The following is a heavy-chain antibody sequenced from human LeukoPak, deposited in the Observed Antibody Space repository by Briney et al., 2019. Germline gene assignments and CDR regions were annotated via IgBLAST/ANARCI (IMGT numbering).Heavy chain of an antibody. CDR3: AGGVLQYFDWLFLDY. V-gene: IGHV4-61*01. D-gene: IGHD3-9*01. CDR2: IYYSGST. CDR1: GGSVSSGSYY. Sequence: SETLSLTCTVSGGSVSSGSYYWSWIRQPPGKGLEWIGYIYYSGSTNYNPSLKSRVTISVDTSKNQFSLKLSSVTAADTAVYYCAGGVLQYFDWLFLDYWGQGTLVTVSS. J-gene: IGHJ4*02.